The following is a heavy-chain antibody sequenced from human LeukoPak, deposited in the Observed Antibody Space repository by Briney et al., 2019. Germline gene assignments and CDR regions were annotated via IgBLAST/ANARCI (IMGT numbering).Heavy chain of an antibody. CDR3: ARYGGNAHDY. D-gene: IGHD4-23*01. CDR1: GGSISSGDYY. V-gene: IGHV4-31*03. Sequence: SETLSLTCTVSGGSISSGDYYWSWIRQHPGKGLEWIGHIYYIGATYYNPSLKSRVTISVDTSKKQFSLKLSSVTAADTAVYYCARYGGNAHDYWGQGTLVTVSS. J-gene: IGHJ4*02. CDR2: IYYIGAT.